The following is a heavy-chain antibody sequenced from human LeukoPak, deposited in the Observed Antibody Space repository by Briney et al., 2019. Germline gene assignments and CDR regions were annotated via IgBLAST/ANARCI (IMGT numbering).Heavy chain of an antibody. J-gene: IGHJ4*02. CDR3: ARARFYDYGDGNYFDY. V-gene: IGHV3-11*04. Sequence: GGSLRLSCAASGFTFSDYYMSWIRQAPGKGLEWVSYISSSGSTIYYADSVKGRFTISRDNAKNSLYLQMNSLRAEDTAVYYCARARFYDYGDGNYFDYWGQGTLVAVSS. CDR2: ISSSGSTI. CDR1: GFTFSDYY. D-gene: IGHD4-17*01.